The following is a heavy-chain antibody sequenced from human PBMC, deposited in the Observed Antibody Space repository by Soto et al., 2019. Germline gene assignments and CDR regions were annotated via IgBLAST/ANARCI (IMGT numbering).Heavy chain of an antibody. CDR1: GYSFTSYW. V-gene: IGHV5-51*01. D-gene: IGHD3-9*01. J-gene: IGHJ4*02. Sequence: PGESLKISCKGSGYSFTSYWIGWVRQMPGKGLEWMGIIYPGDSDTRYSPSFQGQVTISADKSISTAYLQWSSLKASDTAMYYCARRLTYDILTGYYTDYWGQGTLVTVSS. CDR2: IYPGDSDT. CDR3: ARRLTYDILTGYYTDY.